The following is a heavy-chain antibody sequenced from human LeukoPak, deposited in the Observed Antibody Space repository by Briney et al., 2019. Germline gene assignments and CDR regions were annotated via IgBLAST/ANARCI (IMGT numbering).Heavy chain of an antibody. CDR3: ASHTPYYYDSSGYYGHDAFDI. V-gene: IGHV4-39*07. D-gene: IGHD3-22*01. J-gene: IGHJ3*02. CDR2: IYYSGST. Sequence: PSETLSLTCTVSGGSISSSSYYWGWIRQPPGKGLEWIGSIYYSGSTYYNPSLKSRVTISVDTSKNQFSLKLSSVTAADTAVYYCASHTPYYYDSSGYYGHDAFDIWGQGTMVTVSS. CDR1: GGSISSSSYY.